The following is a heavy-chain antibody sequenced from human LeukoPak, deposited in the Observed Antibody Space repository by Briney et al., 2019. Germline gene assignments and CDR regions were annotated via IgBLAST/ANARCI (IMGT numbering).Heavy chain of an antibody. Sequence: GGSLRLSCAASGFTFSTSWMSWVRQAPGKGLEWVANINQDGSEKYYVDSVKGRFTISRDNAKNSLYLQMNSLRAEDTAVYYCAKDGAALLWFGELRSYFDYWGQGTLVTVSS. CDR2: INQDGSEK. D-gene: IGHD3-10*01. V-gene: IGHV3-7*01. CDR3: AKDGAALLWFGELRSYFDY. CDR1: GFTFSTSW. J-gene: IGHJ4*02.